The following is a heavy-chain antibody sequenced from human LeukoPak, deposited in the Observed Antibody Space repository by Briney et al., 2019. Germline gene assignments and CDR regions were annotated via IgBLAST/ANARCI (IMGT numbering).Heavy chain of an antibody. Sequence: GGSLRLSCAASGFTFSSYAMSWVRQAPGKGLEWVANIKQDGSEKYYVDSVTGRFTISRDNAKNSLYLQMNSLRAEDTAVYYCAGGEYQLPFDIWGQGTMVTVSS. J-gene: IGHJ3*02. V-gene: IGHV3-7*04. D-gene: IGHD2-2*01. CDR3: AGGEYQLPFDI. CDR2: IKQDGSEK. CDR1: GFTFSSYA.